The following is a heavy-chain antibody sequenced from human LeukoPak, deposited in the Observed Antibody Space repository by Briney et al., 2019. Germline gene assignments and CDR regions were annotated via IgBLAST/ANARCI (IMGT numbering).Heavy chain of an antibody. CDR1: GYSFTNYW. Sequence: GESLKISRKGSGYSFTNYWIAWVRQAPGQGLEGMGWISAYNGNTNYAQKLQGRVTITTDTSPSAAYIELRSLRCDYPAVYYCATGSTTVTPDHWGQGTLVTAPS. J-gene: IGHJ4*02. CDR2: ISAYNGNT. CDR3: ATGSTTVTPDH. D-gene: IGHD4-17*01. V-gene: IGHV1-18*04.